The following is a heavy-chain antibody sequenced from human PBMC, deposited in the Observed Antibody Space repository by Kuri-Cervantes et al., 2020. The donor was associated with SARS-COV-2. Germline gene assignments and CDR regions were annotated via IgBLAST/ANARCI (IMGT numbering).Heavy chain of an antibody. D-gene: IGHD3-3*01. V-gene: IGHV4-39*01. CDR3: ARLSYYDFYYMDV. J-gene: IGHJ6*03. CDR2: IFYTGRT. Sequence: SETLSLTCIVSGDPISSTNYYWGWFRQPPGKGLEWIGGIFYTGRTYSNPSLRPRVTISIDTSENQFSLKLNSVTAADTAVYYCARLSYYDFYYMDVWGKGTTVTVSS. CDR1: GDPISSTNYY.